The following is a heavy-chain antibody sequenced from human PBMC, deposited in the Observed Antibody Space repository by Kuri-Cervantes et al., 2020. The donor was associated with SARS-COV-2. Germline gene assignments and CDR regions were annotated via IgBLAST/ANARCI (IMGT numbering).Heavy chain of an antibody. J-gene: IGHJ4*02. Sequence: GSLRLSCTVSGDSITNYYWSWIWQPPGKGLEWIGYVYYTGSTNYKPSLESRVTMSVDTSKNQFSLKLNSVTVADTAVYYCAREGPYGSGSYFDYWGQGTLVTVSS. CDR3: AREGPYGSGSYFDY. D-gene: IGHD3-10*01. CDR1: GDSITNYY. CDR2: VYYTGST. V-gene: IGHV4-59*01.